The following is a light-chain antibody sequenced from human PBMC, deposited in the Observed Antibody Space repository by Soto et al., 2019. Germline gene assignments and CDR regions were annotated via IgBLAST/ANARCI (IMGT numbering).Light chain of an antibody. CDR3: QQRSNWPPKYT. CDR1: QSVSSY. CDR2: DAS. J-gene: IGKJ2*01. Sequence: EIVLTQSPATLSLSPGERATLSCRASQSVSSYLAWYQQKPGQAPRLLIYDASNRATGIPARFIGSVSGTDFNLTIISLEPEDFAVYYCQQRSNWPPKYTFGQGTKLEIK. V-gene: IGKV3-11*01.